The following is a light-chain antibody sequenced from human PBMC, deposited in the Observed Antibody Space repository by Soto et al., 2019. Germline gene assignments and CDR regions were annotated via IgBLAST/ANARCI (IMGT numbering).Light chain of an antibody. CDR3: CSYAGSSTFIYV. V-gene: IGLV2-23*03. J-gene: IGLJ1*01. CDR2: EGS. CDR1: SSDVGSYNL. Sequence: QSALTQPASVSGSPGQSITISCTGTSSDVGSYNLVSWYQQHPGKAPKLTIYEGSKRPSGVSNRFSGSKSGNTASLTISGIQAEDEADYYCCSYAGSSTFIYVFGTGTKLTVL.